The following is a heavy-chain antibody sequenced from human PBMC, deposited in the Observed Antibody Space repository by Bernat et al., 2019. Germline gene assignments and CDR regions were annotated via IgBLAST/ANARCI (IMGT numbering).Heavy chain of an antibody. CDR2: VYYSGST. CDR3: AKDRAGGSYYYYGMDV. J-gene: IGHJ6*02. CDR1: GGSISGYY. V-gene: IGHV4-59*01. Sequence: QVQLQESGPGLVKPSETLSLTCTVSGGSISGYYWSWIRQPPGKGLEWIGYVYYSGSTNYNPSLKSRVVISIATSKNQFSLKLSSVTAADTAVYYCAKDRAGGSYYYYGMDVWGQGTTVTVSS. D-gene: IGHD1-26*01.